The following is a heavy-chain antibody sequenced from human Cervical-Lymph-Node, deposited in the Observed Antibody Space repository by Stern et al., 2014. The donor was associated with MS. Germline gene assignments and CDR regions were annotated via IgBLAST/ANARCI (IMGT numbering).Heavy chain of an antibody. CDR3: AAASLARYYYYGMDV. J-gene: IGHJ6*02. V-gene: IGHV1-58*01. Sequence: MQLVESGPEVKKPGTSVKVSCKASGFTFTSSAVQWVRQARGQRLEWLGWIVVGSGYTNYAQKFQERVTITRDMSTSTAYMELSSLRSEDTAIYFCAAASLARYYYYGMDVWGQGTTVTVSS. CDR2: IVVGSGYT. CDR1: GFTFTSSA. D-gene: IGHD5-12*01.